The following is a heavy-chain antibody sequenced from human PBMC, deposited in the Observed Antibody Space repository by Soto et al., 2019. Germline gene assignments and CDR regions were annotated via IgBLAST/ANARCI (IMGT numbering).Heavy chain of an antibody. CDR2: INHSGST. J-gene: IGHJ4*02. CDR1: GGSFSGYY. V-gene: IGHV4-34*01. D-gene: IGHD2-8*02. Sequence: QVQLRQWGAGLLKPSETLSLTCAVYGGSFSGYYWTWIRQPPGTGLEWIGEINHSGSTNYNPSLKILVTISVDTSKNQFSLKLTSVTAADTAVYYCARDKITGLFDYWGQGTLVTVSS. CDR3: ARDKITGLFDY.